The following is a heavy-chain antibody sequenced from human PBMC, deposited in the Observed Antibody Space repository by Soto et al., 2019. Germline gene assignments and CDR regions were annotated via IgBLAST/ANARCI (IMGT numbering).Heavy chain of an antibody. J-gene: IGHJ3*02. CDR3: ARGVRAARPNAFDI. V-gene: IGHV4-34*01. CDR1: GGSFSGYY. CDR2: INHSGST. Sequence: PSETLCLTCAVYGGSFSGYYWSWIRQPPGKGLEWIGEINHSGSTNYNPSLKSRVTISVDTSKNQFSLKLSSVTAADTAVYYCARGVRAARPNAFDIWGQGTMVTVSS. D-gene: IGHD6-6*01.